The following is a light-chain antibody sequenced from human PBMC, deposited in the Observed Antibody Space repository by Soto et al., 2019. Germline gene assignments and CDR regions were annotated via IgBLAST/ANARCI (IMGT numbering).Light chain of an antibody. CDR3: QQRNSWPPTFT. CDR1: QRVGSSS. Sequence: EIVLTQSPGTLSLSPGEGATLSCRASQRVGSSSLAWYQRKPGQAPRLLIYGASTRATGIPDRFSGYGSGTDFTLTISRLEPEDFAVYYCQQRNSWPPTFTFGQGTRLEIK. CDR2: GAS. V-gene: IGKV3D-20*02. J-gene: IGKJ5*01.